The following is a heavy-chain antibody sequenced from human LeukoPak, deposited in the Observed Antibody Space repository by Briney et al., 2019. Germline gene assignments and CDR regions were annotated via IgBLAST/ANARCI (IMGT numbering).Heavy chain of an antibody. CDR2: IYYSGST. V-gene: IGHV4-39*07. J-gene: IGHJ4*02. D-gene: IGHD3-9*01. CDR3: ARYFDVGDY. Sequence: PSETLSLTCTVSGGSISSSSDYWGWIRQAPGKGLEWIGSIYYSGSTYYNPSLKSRVTISVDTSKNQFSLKLSSVTAADTAVYYCARYFDVGDYWGQGTLVTVSS. CDR1: GGSISSSSDY.